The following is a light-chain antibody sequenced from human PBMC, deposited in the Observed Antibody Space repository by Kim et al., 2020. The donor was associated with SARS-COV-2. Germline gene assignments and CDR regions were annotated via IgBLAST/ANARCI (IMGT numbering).Light chain of an antibody. CDR1: ISNIGSNT. V-gene: IGLV1-44*01. CDR3: ATWDDSLDVWM. Sequence: GQRVTISCSGSISNIGSNTVNWYQQFPGTAPQLLIDTDDRRPSGVSDRVSCSKSGTSASLAISALRSEDEADYYCATWDDSLDVWMFGGGTQLTVL. CDR2: TDD. J-gene: IGLJ3*02.